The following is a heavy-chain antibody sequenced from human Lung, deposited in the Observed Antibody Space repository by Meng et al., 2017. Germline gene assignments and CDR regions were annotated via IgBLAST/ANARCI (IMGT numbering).Heavy chain of an antibody. V-gene: IGHV1-2*06. Sequence: QGQLVQSGAVVKKPGASVKVSCKPSGYNFPDYWLHWVRRAPGQGLEWMGRIDPKSGDTHYAQRFQGRVTMTGDTSISTAYMELSGLRSDDTAMYYCARDEDISAAGKLFGDYWGQGTLVTVSS. CDR3: ARDEDISAAGKLFGDY. D-gene: IGHD6-13*01. CDR2: IDPKSGDT. CDR1: GYNFPDYW. J-gene: IGHJ4*02.